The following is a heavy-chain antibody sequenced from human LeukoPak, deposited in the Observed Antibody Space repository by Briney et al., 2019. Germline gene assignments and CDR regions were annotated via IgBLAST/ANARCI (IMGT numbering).Heavy chain of an antibody. V-gene: IGHV3-9*01. CDR3: AKGTNNYYDSSGPEFDY. CDR2: ISWNSGSI. D-gene: IGHD3-22*01. J-gene: IGHJ4*02. CDR1: GFTFDDYA. Sequence: PGGSLRLSCAPSGFTFDDYAMHWVRQAPGKGLEWVSGISWNSGSIGYADSVKGRFTISRDNAKNSLYLQMNSLRAEDTALYYCAKGTNNYYDSSGPEFDYWGQGTLVTVSS.